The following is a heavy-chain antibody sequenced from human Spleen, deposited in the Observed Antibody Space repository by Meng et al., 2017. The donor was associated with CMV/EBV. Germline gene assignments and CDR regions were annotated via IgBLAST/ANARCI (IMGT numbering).Heavy chain of an antibody. V-gene: IGHV4-34*01. CDR1: GGSFSGYY. Sequence: SETLSLTCAVYGGSFSGYYWSWIRQPPGKGLEWIGEINHSGSTNYNPSLKSRVTISVDTSKNQFSLKLSSVTAADTAVYYCAREDCSSTSCYGYFDYWGQGTLVTVSS. CDR3: AREDCSSTSCYGYFDY. J-gene: IGHJ4*02. D-gene: IGHD2-2*01. CDR2: INHSGST.